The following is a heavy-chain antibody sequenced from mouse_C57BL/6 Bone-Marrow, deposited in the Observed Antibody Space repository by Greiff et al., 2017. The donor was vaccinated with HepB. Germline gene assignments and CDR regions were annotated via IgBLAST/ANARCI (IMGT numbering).Heavy chain of an antibody. CDR3: ARVYDYEEYFDV. CDR2: ISYDGSN. J-gene: IGHJ1*03. CDR1: GYSITSGYY. D-gene: IGHD2-4*01. V-gene: IGHV3-6*01. Sequence: DVQLVESGPGLVKPSQSLSLTCSVTGYSITSGYYWNWIRQFPGNKLEWMGYISYDGSNNYNPSLKNRISITRDTSKNQFFLKLNSVTTEDTATYYCARVYDYEEYFDVWGTGTTVTVSS.